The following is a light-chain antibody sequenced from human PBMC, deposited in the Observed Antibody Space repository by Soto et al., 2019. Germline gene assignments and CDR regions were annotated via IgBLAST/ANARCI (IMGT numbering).Light chain of an antibody. CDR2: EVS. CDR1: SSDVGGYNY. CDR3: SSHTSSSTRV. Sequence: QSVLAQPASVSGSPGQSTTISCTGTSSDVGGYNYVSWYQQHPGKAPKLMIYEVSNRPSGVSIRFSGSKSGNTASLTISGLQAEDEADYYCSSHTSSSTRVFGTGTKVTVL. J-gene: IGLJ1*01. V-gene: IGLV2-14*01.